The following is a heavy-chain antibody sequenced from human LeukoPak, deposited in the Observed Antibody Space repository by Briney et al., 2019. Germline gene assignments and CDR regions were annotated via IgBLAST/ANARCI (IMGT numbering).Heavy chain of an antibody. CDR2: IYYSGST. V-gene: IGHV4-59*01. Sequence: SETLSLTCTVSGGSISSYYWSWIRQPPGKGLEWLGYIYYSGSTNYNPSLKSRVTISVDTSKNQFSLKLSSVTAADTAVYYCARERGPTVETRKSYYYYGMDVWGQGTTVTVSS. D-gene: IGHD4-23*01. CDR3: ARERGPTVETRKSYYYYGMDV. CDR1: GGSISSYY. J-gene: IGHJ6*02.